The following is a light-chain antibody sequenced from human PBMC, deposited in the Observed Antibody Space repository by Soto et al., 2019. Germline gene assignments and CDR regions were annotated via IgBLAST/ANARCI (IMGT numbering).Light chain of an antibody. CDR2: DDS. J-gene: IGKJ4*02. CDR1: QSISSW. Sequence: DIQMTQSPSTLSSSVGARVTITCRASQSISSWLAWYQQKPGKAPKLLIYDDSSLESGVPSRFSGSGSGTEFTLTISSLQPDDFATYYCQQYNSYLLTFGGGTKVEIK. CDR3: QQYNSYLLT. V-gene: IGKV1-5*01.